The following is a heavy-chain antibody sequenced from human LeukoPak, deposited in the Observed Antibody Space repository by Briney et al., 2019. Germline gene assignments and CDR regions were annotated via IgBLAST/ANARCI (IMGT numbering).Heavy chain of an antibody. J-gene: IGHJ3*02. CDR1: GGSISSGGYY. CDR3: SRVPITDDAFDI. D-gene: IGHD5-24*01. CDR2: IYYSGST. V-gene: IGHV4-31*03. Sequence: SETLSLTCTVSGGSISSGGYYWSWIRQHPGKGLEWIGYIYYSGSTYYNPSLKSRVTISVDTSKNQFSLKLSSVTAADTAVYYCSRVPITDDAFDIWGQGTMVTVSS.